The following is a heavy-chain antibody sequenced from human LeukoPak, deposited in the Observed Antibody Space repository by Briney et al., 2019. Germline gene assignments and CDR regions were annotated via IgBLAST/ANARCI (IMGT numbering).Heavy chain of an antibody. Sequence: ASVKVSCKASGFHFASYGITWVRQAPGQGLEWMGWISVNNGNTHYAQSFQDRLTMTTDTSTSTAYMELRSLRSDDTAVYYCARDARVVGATLLNWGQGTLVTVSS. CDR3: ARDARVVGATLLN. CDR1: GFHFASYG. J-gene: IGHJ4*02. CDR2: ISVNNGNT. V-gene: IGHV1-18*01. D-gene: IGHD1-26*01.